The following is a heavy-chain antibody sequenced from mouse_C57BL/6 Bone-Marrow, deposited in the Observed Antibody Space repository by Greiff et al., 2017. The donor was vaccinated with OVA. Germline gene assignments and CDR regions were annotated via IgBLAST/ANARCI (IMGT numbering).Heavy chain of an antibody. CDR2: IDPNSGCT. D-gene: IGHD1-1*01. CDR3: ARSEYCSIYWDYEG. CDR1: GYTFTSYW. J-gene: IGHJ1*03. Sequence: QVQLKESGAELVKPGASVKLSCKASGYTFTSYWMHWVKQRPGRGLEWIGRIDPNSGCTNYNEKFKRKATLTVDTSSSTPYMQLRSLTSDDSAVYYCARSEYCSIYWDYEGWGTGTTVT. V-gene: IGHV1-72*01.